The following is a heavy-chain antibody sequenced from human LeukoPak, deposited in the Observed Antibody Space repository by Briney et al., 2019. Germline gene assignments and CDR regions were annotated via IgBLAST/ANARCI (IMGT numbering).Heavy chain of an antibody. CDR1: GGSFSGYY. D-gene: IGHD3-22*01. V-gene: IGHV4-34*01. J-gene: IGHJ4*02. CDR3: ARWGYYDSSGYYHSYFDY. CDR2: INHSGST. Sequence: PSETLSLTCAAYGGSFSGYYWSWIRQPPGKGLEWIGEINHSGSTNYNPSLKSRVTISVGTSKNQFSLRLSSVTAADAAVYYCARWGYYDSSGYYHSYFDYWGQGTLVTVSS.